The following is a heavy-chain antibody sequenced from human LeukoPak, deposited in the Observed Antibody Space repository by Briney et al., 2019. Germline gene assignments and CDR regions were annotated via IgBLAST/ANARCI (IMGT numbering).Heavy chain of an antibody. Sequence: PGGSLRLSCAASGFTFSSYGMYWVRQAPGKGLEWVAVISYDGSNKYFADSVKGRFTISRDNFKNTLYLQMNSLIAEDTAVYYCAKDFLGSSRAFDIWGQGTMVTVSS. CDR1: GFTFSSYG. CDR2: ISYDGSNK. D-gene: IGHD2-2*01. CDR3: AKDFLGSSRAFDI. J-gene: IGHJ3*02. V-gene: IGHV3-30*18.